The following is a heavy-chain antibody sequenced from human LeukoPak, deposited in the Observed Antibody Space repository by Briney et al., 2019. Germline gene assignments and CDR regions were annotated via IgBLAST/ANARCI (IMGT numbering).Heavy chain of an antibody. J-gene: IGHJ5*02. D-gene: IGHD1-7*01. CDR1: GGSFSGYY. CDR2: INHSGST. CDR3: ARESGTTGLSWFDP. Sequence: SETLSLTCAVYGGSFSGYYWSWIRQPPGKGLEWIGEINHSGSTNYNPSLKSRVTISVDTSKNQFSLKLSSVTAADTAVYYCARESGTTGLSWFDPWGQGTLVTVSS. V-gene: IGHV4-34*01.